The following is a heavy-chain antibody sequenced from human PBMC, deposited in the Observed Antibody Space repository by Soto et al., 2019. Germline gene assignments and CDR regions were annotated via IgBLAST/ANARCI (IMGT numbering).Heavy chain of an antibody. J-gene: IGHJ4*02. CDR3: ASSYGSGYRAFDY. CDR1: GDTFTFYS. CDR2: INPILSMS. V-gene: IGHV1-69*02. Sequence: QVQLVQSGAEVKRPGSSVKVSCKASGDTFTFYSINWVRQAPGLGLEWMGRINPILSMSNYAQRFQGRVTMTADKYTSIAYRELSSLGSEDTAIYYCASSYGSGYRAFDYWGQGALVTVSS. D-gene: IGHD3-10*01.